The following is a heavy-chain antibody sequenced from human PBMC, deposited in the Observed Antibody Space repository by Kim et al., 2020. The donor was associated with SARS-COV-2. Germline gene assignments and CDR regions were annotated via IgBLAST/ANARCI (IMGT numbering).Heavy chain of an antibody. CDR3: ARDPRLAAAGTLYYFDY. Sequence: VKRRITINPDTSKNQFSLQLSSLSPEDTAVYYCARDPRLAAAGTLYYFDYWGQGTLVTVSS. J-gene: IGHJ4*02. V-gene: IGHV6-1*01. D-gene: IGHD6-13*01.